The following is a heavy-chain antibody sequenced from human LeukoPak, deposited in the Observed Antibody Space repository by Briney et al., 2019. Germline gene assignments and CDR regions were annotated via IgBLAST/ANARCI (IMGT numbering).Heavy chain of an antibody. CDR2: ISSSSSYI. Sequence: GGSLRLSCAASGFTFSSYSMNWVRQAPGKGLEWVSSISSSSSYIYYADSVKGRFTISRDNAKNSLYLQMNSLRAEDTAVYYCASHYDILTGSPTDWGQGTLVTVSS. V-gene: IGHV3-21*04. D-gene: IGHD3-9*01. CDR1: GFTFSSYS. J-gene: IGHJ4*02. CDR3: ASHYDILTGSPTD.